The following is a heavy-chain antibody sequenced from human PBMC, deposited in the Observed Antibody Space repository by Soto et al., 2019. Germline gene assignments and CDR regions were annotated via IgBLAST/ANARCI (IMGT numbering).Heavy chain of an antibody. D-gene: IGHD1-26*01. Sequence: SETMSLTCTVSGGSISSGEYYWSWIRQPPGKGLEWIGYIYYSGSTYYNPSLKSRVTISVDTSKNQFSLKLSSVTAADTAVYYCARAGAHWFDPWGQGTLVTVSS. V-gene: IGHV4-30-4*01. CDR1: GGSISSGEYY. CDR2: IYYSGST. CDR3: ARAGAHWFDP. J-gene: IGHJ5*02.